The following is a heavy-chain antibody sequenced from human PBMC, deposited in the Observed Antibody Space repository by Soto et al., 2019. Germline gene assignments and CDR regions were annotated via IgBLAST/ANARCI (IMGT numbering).Heavy chain of an antibody. J-gene: IGHJ6*02. CDR3: ARDHDKLRYFDLLSGEDHYYYGMHV. V-gene: IGHV1-2*04. CDR2: INPNSGGT. Sequence: ASVKVSCKASGYTFTGYYMHWVRQAPGQGLEWMGWINPNSGGTNYAQKFQGWVTMTRDTSISTAYMELSRLRSDDTAVYYCARDHDKLRYFDLLSGEDHYYYGMHVWGQGTTVSGSS. D-gene: IGHD3-9*01. CDR1: GYTFTGYY.